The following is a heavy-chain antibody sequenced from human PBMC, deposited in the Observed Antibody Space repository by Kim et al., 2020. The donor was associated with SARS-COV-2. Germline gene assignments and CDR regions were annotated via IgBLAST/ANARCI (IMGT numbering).Heavy chain of an antibody. D-gene: IGHD6-6*01. V-gene: IGHV3-15*01. Sequence: GGSLRLSCAASGFIFSNAWMNWVRQAPGKGLEWVGRIKSTTDGGTTDYAAPVKGRFIISRDDSKNTLYLQMNSLKTEDTAVYYCTTDQYGILPYFDYWGQGTLVTVSS. CDR1: GFIFSNAW. J-gene: IGHJ4*02. CDR3: TTDQYGILPYFDY. CDR2: IKSTTDGGTT.